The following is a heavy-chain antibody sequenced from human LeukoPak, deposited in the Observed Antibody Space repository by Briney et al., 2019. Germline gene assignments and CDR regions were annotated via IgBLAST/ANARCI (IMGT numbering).Heavy chain of an antibody. Sequence: PSQTLSLTCTVSGGSISSGGYYWSWIRQHPGKGLEWIGYIYYSGNTYYNPSLKSRVTISVDTSKNQFSLKLSSVTAADTAVYYCARGRSGGATRWFDPWGQGTLVTVSS. V-gene: IGHV4-31*03. J-gene: IGHJ5*02. CDR2: IYYSGNT. D-gene: IGHD2-21*01. CDR1: GGSISSGGYY. CDR3: ARGRSGGATRWFDP.